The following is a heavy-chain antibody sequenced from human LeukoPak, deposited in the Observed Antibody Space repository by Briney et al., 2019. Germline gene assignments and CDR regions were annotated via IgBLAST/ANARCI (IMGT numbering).Heavy chain of an antibody. J-gene: IGHJ4*02. CDR1: GFTFSNAW. CDR2: IKSEPDGGTT. Sequence: GGSLRLSCAGSGFTFSNAWMSWVRQAPGRGLEWVGRIKSEPDGGTTDYAAPVKGKFTISRDDSKNTLYLQMNSLRAEDTALYYCTTDDRGYSYAPRYWGQGTLVTVSS. V-gene: IGHV3-15*01. CDR3: TTDDRGYSYAPRY. D-gene: IGHD5-18*01.